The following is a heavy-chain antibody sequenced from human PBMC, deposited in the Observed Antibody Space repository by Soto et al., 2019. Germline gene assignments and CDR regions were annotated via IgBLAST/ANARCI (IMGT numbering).Heavy chain of an antibody. V-gene: IGHV1-58*01. D-gene: IGHD3-22*01. Sequence: SVKVSCKASGFTFTSSAVQWVRQARGQRLEWIGWIVVGSGNTNYAQKFQERVTITRDMSTSTAYMELSSLRSEDTAVYYCAAQQYDSSGYYFRQYYYYGMDVWGQGTTVTV. CDR3: AAQQYDSSGYYFRQYYYYGMDV. J-gene: IGHJ6*02. CDR1: GFTFTSSA. CDR2: IVVGSGNT.